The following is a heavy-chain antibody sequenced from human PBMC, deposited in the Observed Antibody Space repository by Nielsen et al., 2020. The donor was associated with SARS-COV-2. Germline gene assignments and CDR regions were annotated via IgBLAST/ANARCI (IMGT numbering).Heavy chain of an antibody. CDR2: ISGSGGST. CDR3: AKDFASDIVVVVAAT. J-gene: IGHJ4*02. D-gene: IGHD2-15*01. Sequence: GESLKISCAASGFTFNSYAMSWVRQAPGKGLEWVSAISGSGGSTYYADSVKGRFTISRDNSKNTLYLQMNSLRAEDTAVYYCAKDFASDIVVVVAATWGQGTLVTVSS. CDR1: GFTFNSYA. V-gene: IGHV3-23*01.